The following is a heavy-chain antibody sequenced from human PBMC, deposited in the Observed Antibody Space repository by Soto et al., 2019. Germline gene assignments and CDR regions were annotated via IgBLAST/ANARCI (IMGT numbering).Heavy chain of an antibody. CDR1: GFTFSSYA. D-gene: IGHD3-3*01. CDR2: ISGSGGST. Sequence: GGSLRLSCAASGFTFSSYAMSWVRQAPGKGLEWVSAISGSGGSTYYADSVKGRFTISRDNSKNTLYLQMNSLRAEDTAVYYCATPGGSITIFGVVIGISAFDIWGQGTMVTVSS. V-gene: IGHV3-23*01. CDR3: ATPGGSITIFGVVIGISAFDI. J-gene: IGHJ3*02.